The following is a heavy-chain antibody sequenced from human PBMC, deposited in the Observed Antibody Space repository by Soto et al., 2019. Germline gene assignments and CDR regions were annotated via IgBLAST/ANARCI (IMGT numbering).Heavy chain of an antibody. CDR3: AKDQQLVYYYYYGMDV. Sequence: GGSLRLSCAASGFTFSSYGMHWVRQAPGKGLEWVAVISYDGSNKYYADSVKGRFTISRDNSKNTLYLQMNSLRAEDTAVYYCAKDQQLVYYYYYGMDVWGQETTVTVSS. D-gene: IGHD6-13*01. CDR1: GFTFSSYG. J-gene: IGHJ6*02. V-gene: IGHV3-30*18. CDR2: ISYDGSNK.